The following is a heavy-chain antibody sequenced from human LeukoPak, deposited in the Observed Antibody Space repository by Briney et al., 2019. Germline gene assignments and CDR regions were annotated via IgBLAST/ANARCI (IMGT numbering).Heavy chain of an antibody. J-gene: IGHJ4*02. CDR3: ANAVRYFAWYYFDY. CDR2: ISGSGGST. V-gene: IGHV3-23*01. D-gene: IGHD3-9*01. Sequence: QPGGSLRLSCAASGFTFSSYAMSWVPQAPGKGLEWVSAISGSGGSTYYADSVKGRFTISRDNSKNTLYLQMNSLRAEDTAVYYCANAVRYFAWYYFDYWGQGTLVTVSS. CDR1: GFTFSSYA.